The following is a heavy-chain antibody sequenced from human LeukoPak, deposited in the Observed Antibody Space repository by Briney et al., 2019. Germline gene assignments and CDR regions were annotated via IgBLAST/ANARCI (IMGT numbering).Heavy chain of an antibody. CDR3: AKELWFGELASVY. J-gene: IGHJ4*02. Sequence: GGSLRLSCAASGVTFSSYAMSWVRQAPGKGLEWVSAISGSGGRTYYADSAKGRCTISRDNSKNTLYLQMNSLRAEDTAVYYCAKELWFGELASVYWGQGTLVTVSS. CDR2: ISGSGGRT. D-gene: IGHD3-10*01. CDR1: GVTFSSYA. V-gene: IGHV3-23*01.